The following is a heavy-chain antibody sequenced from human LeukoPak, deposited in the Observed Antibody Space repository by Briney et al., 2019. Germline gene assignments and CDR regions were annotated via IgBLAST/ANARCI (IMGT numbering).Heavy chain of an antibody. CDR3: ARLWFSGSHRGFDI. CDR2: IYTSGST. Sequence: SGTLSLTCTVSGGSISSGSYYWSWIRQPAGKGLEWIGRIYTSGSTNYNPSLKSRVTISVDTSKNQFSLKLSSVTAADTAVYYCARLWFSGSHRGFDIWGQGTMINVSS. V-gene: IGHV4-61*02. D-gene: IGHD1-26*01. CDR1: GGSISSGSYY. J-gene: IGHJ3*02.